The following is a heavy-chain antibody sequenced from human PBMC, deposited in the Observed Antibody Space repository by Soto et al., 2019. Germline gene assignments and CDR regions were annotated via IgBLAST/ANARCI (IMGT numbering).Heavy chain of an antibody. CDR1: GCTVSSYA. D-gene: IGHD1-1*01. CDR3: ASRNRYFIFGLDV. J-gene: IGHJ6*02. Sequence: SVKVSCKASGCTVSSYAINWVRQARGQGLEWMGTIVPISGTADYAQKFQGRVTITADESTRTTYMEVGSLRSEDTAVYYCASRNRYFIFGLDVWGQGPTVTIFS. CDR2: IVPISGTA. V-gene: IGHV1-69*13.